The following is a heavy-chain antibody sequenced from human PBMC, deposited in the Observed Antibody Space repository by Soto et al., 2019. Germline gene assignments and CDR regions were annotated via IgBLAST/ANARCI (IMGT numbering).Heavy chain of an antibody. CDR2: IIPIFGTA. Sequence: ASVKVSCKASGGTFSSYAISWVRQAPGQGLEWMGGIIPIFGTANYAQKFQGRVTITADESTSTAYMELSSLRSEDTAVYYCASQGSYRSASPYYFDYWGQGTLVTVSS. CDR1: GGTFSSYA. CDR3: ASQGSYRSASPYYFDY. D-gene: IGHD3-16*02. V-gene: IGHV1-69*13. J-gene: IGHJ4*02.